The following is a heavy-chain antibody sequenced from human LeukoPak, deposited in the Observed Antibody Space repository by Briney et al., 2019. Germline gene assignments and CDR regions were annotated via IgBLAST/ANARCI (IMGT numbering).Heavy chain of an antibody. CDR1: GGSISNYF. D-gene: IGHD2-15*01. V-gene: IGHV4-4*07. J-gene: IGHJ4*02. CDR2: IYTSGST. Sequence: SETLSLTCTVSGGSISNYFWSWFRQPAGKGLEWIGRIYTSGSTNYNPSLKSRVTMSVDTSKNQFSLKLSSVTAADTAVYYCAAVVVVAATSDYWGQGTLVTVSS. CDR3: AAVVVVAATSDY.